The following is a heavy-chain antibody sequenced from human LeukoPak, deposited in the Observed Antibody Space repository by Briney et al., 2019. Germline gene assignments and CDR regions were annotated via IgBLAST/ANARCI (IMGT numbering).Heavy chain of an antibody. V-gene: IGHV3-23*01. J-gene: IGHJ3*02. CDR2: INYSGGST. CDR1: GFTFSSYA. CDR3: AREYSSSSGKAFDI. Sequence: TGGSLRLSCAASGFTFSSYAMSWVRQAPGKGLEWVSAINYSGGSTYYADSVKGRFTISRDNAKNSLYLQMNSLRAEDTAVYYCAREYSSSSGKAFDIWGQGTLVTVSS. D-gene: IGHD6-6*01.